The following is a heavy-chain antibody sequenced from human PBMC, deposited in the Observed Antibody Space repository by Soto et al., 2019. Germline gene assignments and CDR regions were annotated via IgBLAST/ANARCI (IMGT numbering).Heavy chain of an antibody. CDR2: VNPADSDT. CDR3: VRPDSSGFYSH. J-gene: IGHJ4*02. D-gene: IGHD3-22*01. V-gene: IGHV5-51*01. Sequence: GESLKISFKASGYIFTSYWIGWVRQMSGKGLEWMAIVNPADSDTRYSPSFQGQVTVSADKSISTAYLQWGSLKASDTAMYYCVRPDSSGFYSHWGQGTPVTVS. CDR1: GYIFTSYW.